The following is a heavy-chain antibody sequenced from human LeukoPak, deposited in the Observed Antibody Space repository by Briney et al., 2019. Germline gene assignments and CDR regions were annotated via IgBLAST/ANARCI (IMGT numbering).Heavy chain of an antibody. CDR2: INPSGGSA. CDR1: GYTFTSYY. D-gene: IGHD2-2*01. J-gene: IGHJ4*02. V-gene: IGHV1-46*01. Sequence: ASVKVSCKASGYTFTSYYMHWVRQAPGQGLGWMGIINPSGGSASYAQKFQGRVTMTRDTSTNTVYMELSSLRSEDTAVYYCARYCSSTSCYSDYWGQGTLVTVSS. CDR3: ARYCSSTSCYSDY.